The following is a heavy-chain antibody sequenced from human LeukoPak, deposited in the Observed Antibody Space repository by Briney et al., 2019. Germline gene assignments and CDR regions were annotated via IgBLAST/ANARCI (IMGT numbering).Heavy chain of an antibody. V-gene: IGHV3-30*04. D-gene: IGHD3-10*01. CDR1: GFTFSSYA. CDR3: ARDKMYGRSQWFGEFTNWFDP. CDR2: ISYDGSNK. Sequence: GGSLRLSCAASGFTFSSYAMHWVRQAPGKGLEWVAVISYDGSNKYYADSVKGRFTISRDNSKNTLYLQMNSLRAEDTAVYYCARDKMYGRSQWFGEFTNWFDPWGQGTLVTVSS. J-gene: IGHJ5*02.